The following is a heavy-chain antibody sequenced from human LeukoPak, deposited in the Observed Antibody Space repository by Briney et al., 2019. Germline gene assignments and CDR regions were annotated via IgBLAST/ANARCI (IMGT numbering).Heavy chain of an antibody. CDR3: ARARIAVAGSGINLDWFDP. CDR2: MYHSGST. V-gene: IGHV4-38-2*02. J-gene: IGHJ5*02. Sequence: ESGPALVKPTQTLTLTCTFSGFSLSTDGMCVSWIRQPPGKGLEWIGSMYHSGSTYYNPSLKSRVTISVDTSKNQFSLNLSSVTAADTAVYYCARARIAVAGSGINLDWFDPWGQGTLVTVSS. D-gene: IGHD6-19*01. CDR1: GFSLSTDGM.